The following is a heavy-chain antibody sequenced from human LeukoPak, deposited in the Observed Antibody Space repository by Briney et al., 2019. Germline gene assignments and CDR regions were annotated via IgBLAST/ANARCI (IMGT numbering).Heavy chain of an antibody. D-gene: IGHD2-15*01. CDR3: ARNSGSGFDY. V-gene: IGHV1-46*01. Sequence: GASVKISCKASGYTFTSYYIVWVRQAPGQGLEWMGRIDPSGGSTSYAQKFQGRVIMTRGTSTSTVYMELSSLRSEDTAVYYCARNSGSGFDYWGQGTLVTVSS. J-gene: IGHJ4*02. CDR2: IDPSGGST. CDR1: GYTFTSYY.